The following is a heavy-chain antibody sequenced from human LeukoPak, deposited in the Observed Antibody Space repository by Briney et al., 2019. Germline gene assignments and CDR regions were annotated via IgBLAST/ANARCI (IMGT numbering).Heavy chain of an antibody. D-gene: IGHD3-22*01. V-gene: IGHV4-30-2*01. CDR2: IYHSGST. CDR1: GGSISSGGYS. Sequence: PSETLSLTCAVSGGSISSGGYSWSWIRQPPGKGLEWIGYIYHSGSTYYNPSLKSRVTISVDKSKNQFSLKLSSVTAADTAVYYCAREGRTKGDDSSGYPFWGQGTLVTVSS. J-gene: IGHJ4*02. CDR3: AREGRTKGDDSSGYPF.